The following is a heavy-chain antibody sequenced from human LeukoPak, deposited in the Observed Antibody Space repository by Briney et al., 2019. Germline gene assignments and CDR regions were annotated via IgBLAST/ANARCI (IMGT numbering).Heavy chain of an antibody. J-gene: IGHJ5*02. CDR1: GFTFSSYA. V-gene: IGHV3-23*01. CDR2: ISGSGGST. D-gene: IGHD3-10*01. Sequence: PGGSLRLSCAASGFTFSSYAMSWVRQAPGKGLEWVSAISGSGGSTYYADSVKGRFTISRDNSKNTLYLQMNSLRAEDTAVYYCAKEARDNMVRGPVWFDPWGQGTLVTVSS. CDR3: AKEARDNMVRGPVWFDP.